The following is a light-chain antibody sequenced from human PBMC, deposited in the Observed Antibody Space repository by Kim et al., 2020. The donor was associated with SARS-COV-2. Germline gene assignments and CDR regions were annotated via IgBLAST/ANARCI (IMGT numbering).Light chain of an antibody. V-gene: IGLV1-40*01. J-gene: IGLJ2*01. Sequence: RVTISWTGGSANIGAGYDVHWYQQRPGTAPKLLIYGNSNRPSGVPDRFSGSKSGTSASLAITGLQAEDEADYYCQSYDSSLSGSVFGGGTKVTVL. CDR1: SANIGAGYD. CDR2: GNS. CDR3: QSYDSSLSGSV.